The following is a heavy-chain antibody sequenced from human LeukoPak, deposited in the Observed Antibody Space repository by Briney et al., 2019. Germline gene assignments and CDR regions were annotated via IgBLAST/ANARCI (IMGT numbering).Heavy chain of an antibody. D-gene: IGHD5-12*01. CDR2: ISSNGGST. Sequence: GGSLRLTCSASGFTFSSYAMHWVRQAPGKGLEYVSSISSNGGSTYYADSVKGRFTISRDNSKNTLFLQMSSLRTEDTAVYYCASPYSGYDYNFDHWGQGTLVTVSS. CDR1: GFTFSSYA. J-gene: IGHJ4*02. CDR3: ASPYSGYDYNFDH. V-gene: IGHV3-64D*06.